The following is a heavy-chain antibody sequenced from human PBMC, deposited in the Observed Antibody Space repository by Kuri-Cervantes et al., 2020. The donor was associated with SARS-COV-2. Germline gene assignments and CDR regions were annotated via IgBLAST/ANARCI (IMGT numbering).Heavy chain of an antibody. V-gene: IGHV3-9*01. CDR3: AKDMESGGSYSTFDY. CDR1: GFTFDDYA. J-gene: IGHJ4*02. CDR2: ISWNSGSI. Sequence: SLKISCAASGFTFDDYAMHWVRQAPGKGLEWVSGISWNSGSIGYADSVKGRFTISRDNAKNSLYLQMNSLRAEDTALYYCAKDMESGGSYSTFDYWGQGTRVTVSS. D-gene: IGHD2-15*01.